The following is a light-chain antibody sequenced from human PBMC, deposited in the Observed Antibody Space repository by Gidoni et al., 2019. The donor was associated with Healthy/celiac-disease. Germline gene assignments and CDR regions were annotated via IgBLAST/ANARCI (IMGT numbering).Light chain of an antibody. CDR1: QSISSY. V-gene: IGKV1-39*01. CDR3: QQSYSTPSIT. J-gene: IGKJ5*01. Sequence: DIQMTKSPSSLSASVGERVTITCRASQSISSYLNWYQQQPGNAPKHLIYAASSLQSGVPSRFGGSGSGTDVTLTISSLHPEDFSTYYCQQSYSTPSITFGQGTQLEIK. CDR2: AAS.